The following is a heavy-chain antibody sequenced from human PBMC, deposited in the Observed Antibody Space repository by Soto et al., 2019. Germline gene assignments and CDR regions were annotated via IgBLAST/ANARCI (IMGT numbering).Heavy chain of an antibody. J-gene: IGHJ6*02. Sequence: EVQLVESGGGLVQPGGSLRLSCAASGFTFSNFWMHWVRQAPGKGLVWVSRISSDGSSTNYADSVKGRFTISRDNAKNTLYLQMNSLRAEDTAVYYCARDQGAQYSYGMDVWGQGTTVTVSS. CDR2: ISSDGSST. V-gene: IGHV3-74*01. CDR1: GFTFSNFW. CDR3: ARDQGAQYSYGMDV.